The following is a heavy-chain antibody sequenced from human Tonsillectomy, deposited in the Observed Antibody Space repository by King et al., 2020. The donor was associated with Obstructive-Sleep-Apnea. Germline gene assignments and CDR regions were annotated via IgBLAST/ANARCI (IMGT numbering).Heavy chain of an antibody. CDR2: IYYSGST. CDR1: GDSISSGGYY. V-gene: IGHV4-31*03. CDR3: ARSPNHYDYVWGSPDKKYYFDY. J-gene: IGHJ4*02. D-gene: IGHD3-16*01. Sequence: QLQESGPGLVKPSQTLSLTCTVSGDSISSGGYYWSWIRQHPGKGLEWIGYIYYSGSTYYNPSLKSRVTMSVDTSKNQFSLKLTSVTAADTAVYYCARSPNHYDYVWGSPDKKYYFDYWGQGTLVTVSS.